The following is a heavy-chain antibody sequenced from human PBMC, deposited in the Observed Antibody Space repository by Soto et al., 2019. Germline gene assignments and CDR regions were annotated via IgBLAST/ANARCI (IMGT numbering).Heavy chain of an antibody. Sequence: ESLKISCKGSGYSFTSYWIGWVRQMPGKGLEWMGIIYPGDSDTRYSPSFQGQVTISADKSISTAYLQWSSLKASDTAMYYCARRGALRGEYYYYGMDVWGQGTTVTVSS. J-gene: IGHJ6*02. CDR3: ARRGALRGEYYYYGMDV. CDR2: IYPGDSDT. V-gene: IGHV5-51*01. CDR1: GYSFTSYW. D-gene: IGHD3-10*01.